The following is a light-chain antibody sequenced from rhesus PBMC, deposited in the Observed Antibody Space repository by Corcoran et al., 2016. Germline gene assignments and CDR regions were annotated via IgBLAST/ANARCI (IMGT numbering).Light chain of an antibody. V-gene: IGKV1-74*01. J-gene: IGKJ4*01. CDR2: KAS. CDR3: QHCYGTPLT. Sequence: DIQMTQSPSSLSASVGDRVTITCRASENVKNYLNWYQQKPGKAPKPLIYKASTLQSGVPSRFSGSGSGTDYTFTISSLQPEDVATYYCQHCYGTPLTFGGGTKVEIK. CDR1: ENVKNY.